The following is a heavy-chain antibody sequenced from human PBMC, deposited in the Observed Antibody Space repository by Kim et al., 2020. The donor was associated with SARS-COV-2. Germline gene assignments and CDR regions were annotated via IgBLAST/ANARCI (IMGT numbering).Heavy chain of an antibody. CDR2: T. V-gene: IGHV5-10-1*01. CDR3: ARQAIAAPADY. J-gene: IGHJ4*02. D-gene: IGHD6-6*01. Sequence: TNSSPSFQGHVTISADKSISTAYLQWSSLKASDTAMYYCARQAIAAPADYWGQGTLVTVSS.